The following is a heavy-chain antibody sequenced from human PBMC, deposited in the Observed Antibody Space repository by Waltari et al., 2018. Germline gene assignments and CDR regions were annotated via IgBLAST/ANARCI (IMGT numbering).Heavy chain of an antibody. CDR2: VDDSGST. V-gene: IGHV4-31*01. Sequence: QVQLQESGPGLVKPSQTLSLTCTVSGGSISSGGYYWSWIRQHPGKGLGWIGYVDDSGSTDYNPSLRGLVTTSVNTSKNQFSLKRSSVTAADTAVYYCARGGGSSGYYGYWGQGTLVTVSS. D-gene: IGHD3-22*01. CDR1: GGSISSGGYY. CDR3: ARGGGSSGYYGY. J-gene: IGHJ4*02.